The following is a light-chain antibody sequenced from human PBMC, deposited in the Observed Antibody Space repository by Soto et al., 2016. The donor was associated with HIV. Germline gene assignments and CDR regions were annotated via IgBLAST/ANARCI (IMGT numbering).Light chain of an antibody. CDR3: QVWDSNSDHWV. CDR2: DDT. CDR1: DIGKKS. Sequence: SYELTQPPSVSVAPGMTARITCEGNDIGKKSVHWDQQKPGQAPVLVVYDDTRRRSGIPERFSGSNSGNTATLTISRVEAGDEADHYCQVWDSNSDHWVFGGGTTLTVL. V-gene: IGLV3-21*03. J-gene: IGLJ3*02.